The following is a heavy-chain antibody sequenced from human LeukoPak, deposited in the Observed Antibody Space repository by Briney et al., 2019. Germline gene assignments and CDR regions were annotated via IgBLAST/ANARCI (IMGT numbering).Heavy chain of an antibody. V-gene: IGHV3-23*01. CDR3: AKDTYYDFWSGYLFDY. Sequence: GGFLRLSCAASGFTFSSYAMSWVRQAPGKGLEWVSAISGSGGSTYYADSVKGRFTISRDNSKNTLYLQMNSLRAEDTAVYYCAKDTYYDFWSGYLFDYWGQGTLVTVSS. D-gene: IGHD3-3*01. CDR2: ISGSGGST. J-gene: IGHJ4*02. CDR1: GFTFSSYA.